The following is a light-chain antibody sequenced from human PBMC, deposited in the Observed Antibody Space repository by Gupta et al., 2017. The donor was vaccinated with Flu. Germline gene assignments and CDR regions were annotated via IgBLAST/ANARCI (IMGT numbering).Light chain of an antibody. V-gene: IGLV1-40*01. CDR3: QSYDSSLSGYV. J-gene: IGLJ1*01. CDR1: SSNIGAGYD. Sequence: QSVXXXPPSXSGSPXQRVTXXCTGXSSNIGAGYDVHWYQQLPGTAPKLLIYGNSNRPSGVPDRFSGFKSGTSASLAITGLQAEDEADYYCQSYDSSLSGYVFGTGTKVTVL. CDR2: GNS.